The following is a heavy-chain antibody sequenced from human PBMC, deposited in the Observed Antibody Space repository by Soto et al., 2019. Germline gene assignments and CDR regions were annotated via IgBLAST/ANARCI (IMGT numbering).Heavy chain of an antibody. Sequence: ASVKVSCKASGYTFTNYGITWVRQAPGQGLEWMGWISAYNFNTKFPQKFQGRVTMTTDTSTSTAYMELRSLRSDDTAVYYCARDVGRYSGSFFSDSWGQGTLVTVSS. J-gene: IGHJ4*02. CDR2: ISAYNFNT. CDR3: ARDVGRYSGSFFSDS. D-gene: IGHD1-26*01. CDR1: GYTFTNYG. V-gene: IGHV1-18*01.